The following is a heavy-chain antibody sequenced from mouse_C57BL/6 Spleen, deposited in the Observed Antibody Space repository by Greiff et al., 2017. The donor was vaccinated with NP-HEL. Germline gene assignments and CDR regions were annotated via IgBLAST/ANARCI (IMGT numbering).Heavy chain of an antibody. CDR2: IDPSDSYT. J-gene: IGHJ3*01. CDR3: ARGLDSSGYVLFAY. V-gene: IGHV1-69*01. Sequence: VQLQQPGAELVMPGASVKLSCKASGYTFTSYWMHWVKQRPGQGLEWIGEIDPSDSYTNYNQKFKGKSTLTVDKSSSTAYMQLSSLTSEDSAVYYCARGLDSSGYVLFAYWGQGTLVTVSA. CDR1: GYTFTSYW. D-gene: IGHD3-2*02.